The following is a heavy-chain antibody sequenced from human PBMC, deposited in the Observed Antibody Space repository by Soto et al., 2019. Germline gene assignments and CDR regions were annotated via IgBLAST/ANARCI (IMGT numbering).Heavy chain of an antibody. CDR2: IWYDGSNK. V-gene: IGHV3-33*01. CDR3: ARIIGGAAADYYYYYGMDV. J-gene: IGHJ6*02. D-gene: IGHD6-13*01. CDR1: GFTFSSYG. Sequence: GGSLRLSCAASGFTFSSYGMHWVRQAPGKGLEWVAVIWYDGSNKYYADSVKGRFTISRDNSKNTLYLQMNSLRAEDTAVYYCARIIGGAAADYYYYYGMDVWGQGTTVTVSS.